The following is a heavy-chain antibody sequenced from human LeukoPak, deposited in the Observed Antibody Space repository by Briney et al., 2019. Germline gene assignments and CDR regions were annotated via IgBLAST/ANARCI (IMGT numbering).Heavy chain of an antibody. V-gene: IGHV1-69*06. J-gene: IGHJ6*03. CDR3: ASGIKLSLDYYYYMDV. CDR2: IIPIFGTA. D-gene: IGHD1-26*01. Sequence: ASVKVSCKASGYTFTSYDINWVRQAPGQGLEWMGGIIPIFGTANYAQKFQGRVTITADKSTSTAYMELSSLRSEDTAVYYCASGIKLSLDYYYYMDVWGKGTTVTVSS. CDR1: GYTFTSYD.